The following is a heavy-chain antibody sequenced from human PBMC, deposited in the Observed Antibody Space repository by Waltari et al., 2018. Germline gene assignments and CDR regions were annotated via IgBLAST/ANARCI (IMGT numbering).Heavy chain of an antibody. CDR3: ARQGDGYNFDY. CDR2: IYHSGST. V-gene: IGHV4-38-2*01. CDR1: GYSISSGYY. J-gene: IGHJ4*02. Sequence: QVQLQESGPGLVKPSETLSLTCAVSGYSISSGYYWGWIRQPPGKGLEWIGSIYHSGSTYYNPSLKSRFTISVDTSKNQFSLKLSSVTAADTAVYYCARQGDGYNFDYWGQGTLVTVSS. D-gene: IGHD5-12*01.